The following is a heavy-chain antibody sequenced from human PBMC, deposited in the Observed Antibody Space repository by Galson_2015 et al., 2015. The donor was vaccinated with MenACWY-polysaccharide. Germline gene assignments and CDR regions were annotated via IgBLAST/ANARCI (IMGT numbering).Heavy chain of an antibody. CDR2: TYYRSKWYN. V-gene: IGHV6-1*01. CDR3: ARDRFSGDNWFGP. J-gene: IGHJ5*02. Sequence: CAISGDSVSSQTAAWNWIRQSPSRGLEWLGRTYYRSKWYNDYAESVKSRININPDTSKNQFSLHLNSVTPEDTAVYYCARDRFSGDNWFGPWGQGTLVTVSS. D-gene: IGHD3-16*01. CDR1: GDSVSSQTAA.